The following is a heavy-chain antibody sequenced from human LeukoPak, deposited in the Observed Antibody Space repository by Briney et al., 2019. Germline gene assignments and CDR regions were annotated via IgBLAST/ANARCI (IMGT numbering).Heavy chain of an antibody. CDR3: ARPLWFGESREDYFDY. Sequence: GASVKVSCKASGGTFSSYAISWVRQAPGQGLEWMGGIIPIFGTANYAQKFQGRVTITADESTSTAYMELSSLRSEDTAVYYCARPLWFGESREDYFDYWGQGTLVTVSS. CDR1: GGTFSSYA. D-gene: IGHD3-10*01. CDR2: IIPIFGTA. J-gene: IGHJ4*02. V-gene: IGHV1-69*13.